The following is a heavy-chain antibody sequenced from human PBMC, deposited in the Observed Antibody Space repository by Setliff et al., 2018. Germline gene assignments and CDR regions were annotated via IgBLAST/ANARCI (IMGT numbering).Heavy chain of an antibody. CDR1: GGSFSGYY. CDR3: ARGVTFTSNLDY. Sequence: KPSETLSLTCAVYGGSFSGYYWSWIRQAPGKGLEWIGEINHSGSSNYNPSLKSRVTMSVDTSKNQFSLKLSSVTAADTAVYYCARGVTFTSNLDYWGPGNLVTVSS. J-gene: IGHJ4*02. D-gene: IGHD3-16*01. V-gene: IGHV4-34*01. CDR2: INHSGSS.